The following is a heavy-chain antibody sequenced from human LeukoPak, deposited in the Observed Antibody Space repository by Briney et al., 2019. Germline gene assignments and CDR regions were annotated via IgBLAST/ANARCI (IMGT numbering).Heavy chain of an antibody. CDR1: GYTFTSFY. CDR2: INPSGGST. J-gene: IGHJ3*02. Sequence: ASVKVSCKASGYTFTSFYMHWVRQAPGQGLEWMGIINPSGGSTSYAQKFQGRVTMTMDTSTSTVYMELSSLRSEDTAVYYCARDLGEAGNRPTFDAFDIWGQGTMVSVSS. CDR3: ARDLGEAGNRPTFDAFDI. D-gene: IGHD6-19*01. V-gene: IGHV1-46*01.